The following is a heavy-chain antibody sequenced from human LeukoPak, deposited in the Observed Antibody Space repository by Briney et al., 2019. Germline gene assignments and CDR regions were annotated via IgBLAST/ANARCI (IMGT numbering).Heavy chain of an antibody. V-gene: IGHV1-69-2*01. Sequence: GASVKVSRKGSGYTFTDYYMHWVQQAPGKGLEWMGLVDPEDGETIYAEKFQGRVTITADTSTDTAYMELSSLRSEDTAVYYCATLRPPDIVVVPAAISAPPNWFDPWRQGTLVTVPS. CDR3: ATLRPPDIVVVPAAISAPPNWFDP. CDR2: VDPEDGET. D-gene: IGHD2-2*01. J-gene: IGHJ5*02. CDR1: GYTFTDYY.